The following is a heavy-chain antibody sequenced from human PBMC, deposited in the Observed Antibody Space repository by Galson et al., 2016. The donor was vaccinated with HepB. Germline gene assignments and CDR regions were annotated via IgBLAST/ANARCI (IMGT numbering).Heavy chain of an antibody. CDR3: AHLKLYDSGGYYLHYFHS. CDR1: GFALGTRGVG. D-gene: IGHD3-22*01. CDR2: IYWDDDK. V-gene: IGHV2-5*02. J-gene: IGHJ4*02. Sequence: PAPVKPTQTLTLTCTFSGFALGTRGVGVGWIRQPPGKALEWLAVIYWDDDKRYSPSLNSRLSITQDTSKNQVVLRMTSLDPVDTATYYCAHLKLYDSGGYYLHYFHSWGQGTLVTVSS.